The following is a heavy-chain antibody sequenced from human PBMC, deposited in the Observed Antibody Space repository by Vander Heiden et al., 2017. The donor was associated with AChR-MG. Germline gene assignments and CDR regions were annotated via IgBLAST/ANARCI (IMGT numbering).Heavy chain of an antibody. J-gene: IGHJ4*02. Sequence: QLQLQESGPGLVKPSETLSLTCTVSGGSISSSSYYWGWIRQPPGKGLEWIGSIYYSGSTYYNPSLKSRVTISVDTSKNQFSLKLSSVTAADTAVYYCARHVVGGSYDYFDYWGQGTLVTVSS. D-gene: IGHD1-26*01. CDR2: IYYSGST. CDR1: GGSISSSSYY. V-gene: IGHV4-39*01. CDR3: ARHVVGGSYDYFDY.